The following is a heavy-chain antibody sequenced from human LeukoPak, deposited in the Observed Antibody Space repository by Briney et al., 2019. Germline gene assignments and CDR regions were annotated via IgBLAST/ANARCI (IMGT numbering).Heavy chain of an antibody. J-gene: IGHJ5*02. D-gene: IGHD3-3*01. V-gene: IGHV4-34*01. CDR3: ARWPFWSGHSNWFDP. CDR2: INHSGST. Sequence: SETLSLTCTVSGGSISSYYWSWIRQPPGKGLEWIGEINHSGSTNYNPSLKSRVTISVDTSKNQFSLKLSSVTAADTAVYYCARWPFWSGHSNWFDPWGQGTLVTVSS. CDR1: GGSISSYY.